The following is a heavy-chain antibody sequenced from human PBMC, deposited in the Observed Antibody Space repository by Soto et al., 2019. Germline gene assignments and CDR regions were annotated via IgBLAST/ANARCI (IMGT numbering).Heavy chain of an antibody. J-gene: IGHJ4*02. CDR2: IYYLGST. CDR3: ARDRYYGSGSPFPAY. D-gene: IGHD3-10*01. Sequence: SETLSLTCTVSGGSISNYYWSWIRQSPGKGLEWIGYIYYLGSTDYNPSLKSRVTISLDTSKKQLSLKLSSVTAADTAVYYCARDRYYGSGSPFPAYWGPGTLVAVSS. CDR1: GGSISNYY. V-gene: IGHV4-59*01.